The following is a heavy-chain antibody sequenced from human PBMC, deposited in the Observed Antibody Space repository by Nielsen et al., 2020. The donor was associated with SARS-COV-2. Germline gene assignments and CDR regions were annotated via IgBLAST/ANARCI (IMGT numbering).Heavy chain of an antibody. CDR2: IYPSDSAT. Sequence: KVSCKGFGDRFTSYWIGWVRQMPGKGLELMGVIYPSDSATRYSPSFQGQVTISADESINTAYLQWSSLKASDTAMYYCARRGYSYGSRLNYYYMDVWGKGTTVTVSS. V-gene: IGHV5-51*01. D-gene: IGHD5-18*01. CDR1: GDRFTSYW. CDR3: ARRGYSYGSRLNYYYMDV. J-gene: IGHJ6*03.